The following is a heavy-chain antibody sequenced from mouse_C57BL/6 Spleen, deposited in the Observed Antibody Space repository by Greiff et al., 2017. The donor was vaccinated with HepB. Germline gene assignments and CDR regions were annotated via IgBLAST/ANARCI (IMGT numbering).Heavy chain of an antibody. CDR1: GYTFTDYE. Sequence: QVQLKESGAELVRPGASVTLSCKASGYTFTDYEMHWVKQTPVHGLEWIGAIDPETGGTAYNQKFKGKAILTADKSSSTAYMELRSLTSEDSAVYYCTRPWVAYWGQGTLVTVSA. CDR3: TRPWVAY. CDR2: IDPETGGT. V-gene: IGHV1-15*01. J-gene: IGHJ3*01.